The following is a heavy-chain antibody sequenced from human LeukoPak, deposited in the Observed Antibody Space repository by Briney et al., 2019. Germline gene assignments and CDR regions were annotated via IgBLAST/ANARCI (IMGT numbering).Heavy chain of an antibody. D-gene: IGHD1-14*01. Sequence: ASVKVSCKASGYTFTGYYVHWVRQAPGQGLEWMGWINPNSGGTDYAENFQGRVTMTRDTSISTAYMELSRLRSDDTAVYYCARDFGRQPDRQGYWGQGTLVTVSS. CDR1: GYTFTGYY. CDR3: ARDFGRQPDRQGY. CDR2: INPNSGGT. V-gene: IGHV1-2*02. J-gene: IGHJ4*02.